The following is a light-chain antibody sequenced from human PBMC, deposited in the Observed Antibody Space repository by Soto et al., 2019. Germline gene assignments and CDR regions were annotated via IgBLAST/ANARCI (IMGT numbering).Light chain of an antibody. V-gene: IGKV3-20*01. CDR1: QSVSSSY. Sequence: EIVLTQSPGTLSLSPGERATLSCRASQSVSSSYLAWYQQKPVQAPRLLIYGASSRATGIPDRFSGSGSGTDFTLTISRLEPEDFAVYYCQQYGSSPLTTFGQGTKVDIK. CDR3: QQYGSSPLTT. J-gene: IGKJ1*01. CDR2: GAS.